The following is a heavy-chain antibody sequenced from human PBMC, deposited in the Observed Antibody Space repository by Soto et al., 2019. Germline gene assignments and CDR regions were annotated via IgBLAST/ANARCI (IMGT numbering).Heavy chain of an antibody. CDR3: ARDPGIVVVASDAFDI. V-gene: IGHV1-18*01. CDR2: ISAYNGNT. D-gene: IGHD2-21*01. J-gene: IGHJ3*02. Sequence: QVQLVQSGAEVKKPGASVKVYCKASGYTFTSYVISWVRQAPGQGLEWMGWISAYNGNTNYAQKLQGRVTMTTDTSTSTAYMGLRSLRSDDTAVYDCARDPGIVVVASDAFDIWGQGTMVTVSS. CDR1: GYTFTSYV.